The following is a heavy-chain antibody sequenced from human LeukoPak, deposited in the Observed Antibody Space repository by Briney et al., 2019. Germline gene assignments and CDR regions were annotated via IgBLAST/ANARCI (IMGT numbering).Heavy chain of an antibody. V-gene: IGHV1-46*03. CDR3: ARGSILHPQWEYQLLYYFDY. J-gene: IGHJ4*02. CDR1: GYTFTSYY. D-gene: IGHD2-2*01. Sequence: ASVKVSCKASGYTFTSYYMHWVRQAPGQGLEWMGIINPSGGSTSYAQKFQGRVTMIRDTSTSTVYMELSSLRSEDTAVYYCARGSILHPQWEYQLLYYFDYWGQGTLVTVSS. CDR2: INPSGGST.